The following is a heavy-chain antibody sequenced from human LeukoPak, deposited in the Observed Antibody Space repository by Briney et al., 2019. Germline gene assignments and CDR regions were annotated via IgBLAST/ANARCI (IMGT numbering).Heavy chain of an antibody. J-gene: IGHJ4*02. V-gene: IGHV4-34*01. CDR1: GGSFSGYY. CDR2: INHSGST. Sequence: SETLSLTCAVYGGSFSGYYWSWIRQPPGKGLEWIGEINHSGSTNYNPSLKSRVTISVDTSKNQFSLKLSSVTAADTAVYYCARGFTNMVRGVPGYRGQGTLVTVSS. D-gene: IGHD3-10*01. CDR3: ARGFTNMVRGVPGY.